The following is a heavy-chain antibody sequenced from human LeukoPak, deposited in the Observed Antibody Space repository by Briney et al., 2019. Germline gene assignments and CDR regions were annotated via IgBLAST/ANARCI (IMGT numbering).Heavy chain of an antibody. CDR3: ARGGRGGGGAFDI. J-gene: IGHJ3*02. V-gene: IGHV4-59*01. Sequence: SETLSLTCAVSGGSIRSYYWGWIRQPPGKGLEWIGYIYYSGSTNYNPSLKSRVTISVDTSKNQFSLKLSSVTAADTAVYYCARGGRGGGGAFDIWGQGTMVTDSS. D-gene: IGHD3-16*01. CDR2: IYYSGST. CDR1: GGSIRSYY.